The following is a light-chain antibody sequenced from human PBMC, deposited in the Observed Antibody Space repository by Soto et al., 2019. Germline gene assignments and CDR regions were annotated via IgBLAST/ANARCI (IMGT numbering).Light chain of an antibody. CDR2: AAS. Sequence: DIQMTQSPSSLSASVGDRVTITCRASQSISSYLNWYQQKPGKAPKLLIYAASSLQSGVPSRFSGSGSGTDFTLPSSSLQPEDFATYYCQQSYSTPPITFGQGTRLEIK. CDR1: QSISSY. V-gene: IGKV1-39*01. CDR3: QQSYSTPPIT. J-gene: IGKJ5*01.